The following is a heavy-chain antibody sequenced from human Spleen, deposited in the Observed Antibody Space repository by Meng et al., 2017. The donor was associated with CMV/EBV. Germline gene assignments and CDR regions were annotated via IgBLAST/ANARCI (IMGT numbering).Heavy chain of an antibody. J-gene: IGHJ4*02. Sequence: GGSLRLSCAASGFTFSSYEMNWVRQAPGKGLEWVAFITGSGSVTFYADSVKGRFTISRDNAKNSLFLQMNSLGVEDTGVYYCARDLRFRFDSWGQGTLVTVSS. D-gene: IGHD3-16*01. CDR3: ARDLRFRFDS. CDR2: ITGSGSVT. CDR1: GFTFSSYE. V-gene: IGHV3-48*03.